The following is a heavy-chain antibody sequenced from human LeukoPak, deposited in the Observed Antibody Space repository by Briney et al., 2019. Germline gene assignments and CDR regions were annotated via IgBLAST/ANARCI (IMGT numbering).Heavy chain of an antibody. CDR1: GFTFSSYA. CDR3: AKDIPGIAVAGTIYYYYGMDV. J-gene: IGHJ6*04. D-gene: IGHD6-19*01. V-gene: IGHV3-23*01. CDR2: ISGSGGST. Sequence: GGSLRLSCAASGFTFSSYAMSWVRQAPGKGLEWVSAISGSGGSTYYADSVEGRFTISRDNSKNTLYLQMNSLRAEDTAVYYCAKDIPGIAVAGTIYYYYGMDVWGKGTTVTVSS.